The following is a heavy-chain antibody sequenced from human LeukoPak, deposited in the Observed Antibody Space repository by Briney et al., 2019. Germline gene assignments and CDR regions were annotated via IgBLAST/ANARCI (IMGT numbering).Heavy chain of an antibody. V-gene: IGHV1-69*05. Sequence: SVKVSCKASGGTFSSYAISWVRQAPGQGLEWMGRIIPIFGTANYAQKFQGRVTITTDESTSTAYMELSSLRSEDTAVYYCARAPYYYDSSGYPPDYWGQGTLATVSS. CDR3: ARAPYYYDSSGYPPDY. J-gene: IGHJ4*02. D-gene: IGHD3-22*01. CDR2: IIPIFGTA. CDR1: GGTFSSYA.